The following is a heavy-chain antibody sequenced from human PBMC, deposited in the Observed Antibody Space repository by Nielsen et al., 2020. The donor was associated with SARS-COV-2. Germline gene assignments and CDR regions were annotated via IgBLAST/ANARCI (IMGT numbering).Heavy chain of an antibody. Sequence: SETLSLTCAVYGGSFSGYYWSWIRQPPGKGLEWIGEINHSGSTNYNPSLKSRVTISVDTSKNQFSPKLSSVTAADTAVYYCARGVYYGSGTHSDYWGQGTLVTVSS. D-gene: IGHD3-10*01. CDR2: INHSGST. V-gene: IGHV4-34*01. CDR1: GGSFSGYY. J-gene: IGHJ4*02. CDR3: ARGVYYGSGTHSDY.